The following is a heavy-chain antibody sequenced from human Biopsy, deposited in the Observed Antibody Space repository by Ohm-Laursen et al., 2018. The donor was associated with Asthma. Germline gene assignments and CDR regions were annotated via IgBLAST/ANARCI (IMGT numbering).Heavy chain of an antibody. D-gene: IGHD1-1*01. CDR3: VRDGTDDAFDI. Sequence: SLRLSCSATGFSFSNFAIHWVRQAPGKGLEWVGVISKDASTQDYADSVKGRFTMARDNSKNTLDLQMNSLREEDTAVYYCVRDGTDDAFDIWGQGTVVSVSP. CDR1: GFSFSNFA. V-gene: IGHV3-30*01. J-gene: IGHJ3*02. CDR2: ISKDASTQ.